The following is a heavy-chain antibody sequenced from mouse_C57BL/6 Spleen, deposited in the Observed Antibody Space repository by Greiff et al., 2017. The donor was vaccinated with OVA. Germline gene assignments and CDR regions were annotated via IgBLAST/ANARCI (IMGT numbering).Heavy chain of an antibody. J-gene: IGHJ1*03. D-gene: IGHD1-1*01. CDR2: ISYDGSN. Sequence: EVKLLESGPGLVKPSQSLSLTCSVTGYSITSGYYWNWIRQFPGNKLEWMGYISYDGSNNYNPSLKNRISITRDTSKNQFFLKLNSVTTEDTATYYCARSYGTHSEGYFDVWGTGTTVTVSS. V-gene: IGHV3-6*01. CDR3: ARSYGTHSEGYFDV. CDR1: GYSITSGYY.